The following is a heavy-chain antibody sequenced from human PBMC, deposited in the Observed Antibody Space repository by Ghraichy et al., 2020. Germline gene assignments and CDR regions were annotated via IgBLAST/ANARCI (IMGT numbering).Heavy chain of an antibody. CDR1: GGSISSYY. CDR2: IYYSGST. V-gene: IGHV4-59*01. Sequence: SQTLSLTCTVSGGSISSYYWSWIRQPPGKGLEWIGYIYYSGSTNYNPSLKSRVTISVDTSKNQFSLKLISVTAADTAVYYCARHRGATTALDYWGQGTLVIVSS. J-gene: IGHJ4*02. CDR3: ARHRGATTALDY. D-gene: IGHD5-12*01.